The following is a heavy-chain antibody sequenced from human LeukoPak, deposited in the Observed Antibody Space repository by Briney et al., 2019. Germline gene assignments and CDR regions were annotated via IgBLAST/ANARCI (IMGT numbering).Heavy chain of an antibody. CDR1: GYSFTRYW. V-gene: IGHV5-51*01. CDR3: ARGDGYCSSTSCYVPFDY. Sequence: GESLQISCKGSGYSFTRYWITWGRQMPGKGLEWMGIIYAGDADTRYSPSFQGQVTMSADKSISTAYLQWSGLKASDTAMYYCARGDGYCSSTSCYVPFDYWGQGTLVTVSS. J-gene: IGHJ4*02. D-gene: IGHD2-2*01. CDR2: IYAGDADT.